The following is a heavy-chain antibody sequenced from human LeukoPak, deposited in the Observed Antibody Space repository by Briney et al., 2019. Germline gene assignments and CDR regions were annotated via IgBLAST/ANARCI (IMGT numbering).Heavy chain of an antibody. CDR1: GYSISSGYY. J-gene: IGHJ4*02. CDR3: ARDLPSYSSGWYAKDY. D-gene: IGHD6-19*01. CDR2: IYYSGST. V-gene: IGHV4-38-2*02. Sequence: SETLSLTCTVSGYSISSGYYWGWIRQPPGKGLEWIGSIYYSGSTYYNPSLKSRVTISVDTSKNQFSLKLSSVTAADTAVYYCARDLPSYSSGWYAKDYWGQGTLVTVSS.